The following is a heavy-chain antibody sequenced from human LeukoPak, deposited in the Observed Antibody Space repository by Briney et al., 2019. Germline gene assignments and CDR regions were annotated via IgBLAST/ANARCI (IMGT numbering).Heavy chain of an antibody. CDR3: ARAGIVATTNFDY. CDR1: GGSFSGYY. D-gene: IGHD5-12*01. Sequence: SETLSLTCAVYGGSFSGYYWSWIRQPPGKGLEWIGEINHSGSTNYNPSLKSRVTISVDTSKNQFSLKLSSVTAADTAVYYCARAGIVATTNFDYWGQGTLVTVS. CDR2: INHSGST. V-gene: IGHV4-34*01. J-gene: IGHJ4*02.